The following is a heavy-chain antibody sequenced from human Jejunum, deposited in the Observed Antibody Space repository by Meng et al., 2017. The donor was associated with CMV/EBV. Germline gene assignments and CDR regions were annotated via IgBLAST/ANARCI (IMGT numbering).Heavy chain of an antibody. J-gene: IGHJ6*02. D-gene: IGHD2-2*01. CDR3: AKESGEYQMLSYYGLDV. Sequence: TFSNSWMIWVRQAPGKGLEWLSVISRSGGDTYYADSVKGRFTISRDNSKNTLYLQMDSLRAEDTAVYYCAKESGEYQMLSYYGLDVWGQGTTVTVSS. CDR1: TFSNSW. CDR2: ISRSGGDT. V-gene: IGHV3-23*01.